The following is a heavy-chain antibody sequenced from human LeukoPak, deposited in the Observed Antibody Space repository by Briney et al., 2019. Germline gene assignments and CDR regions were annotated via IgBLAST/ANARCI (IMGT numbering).Heavy chain of an antibody. Sequence: SETLSLTCAVYGGSFSNYYWSWIRQPPGKGLEWIGEINHAGSTNYNPSLKSRVTISVDTSKNQFSLRLRSVTAADTAVYYCTLGGDFDYWGQGTLVTVSS. CDR1: GGSFSNYY. CDR2: INHAGST. CDR3: TLGGDFDY. D-gene: IGHD2-21*01. J-gene: IGHJ4*02. V-gene: IGHV4-34*01.